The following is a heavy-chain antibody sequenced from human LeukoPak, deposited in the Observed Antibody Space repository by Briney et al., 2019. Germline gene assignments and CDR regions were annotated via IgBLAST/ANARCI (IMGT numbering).Heavy chain of an antibody. V-gene: IGHV3-23*01. CDR1: GFNFANHA. J-gene: IGHJ4*02. D-gene: IGHD2-21*02. CDR3: VREDTPATANY. Sequence: GGPLRLSCAASGFNFANHAMSWVRQTPGKGLEWVSAISGGGDITYYADSVTGRFTISRDNSKDTLFLQMHSLRPGDTAVYYCVREDTPATANYWGQGTLVTISS. CDR2: ISGGGDIT.